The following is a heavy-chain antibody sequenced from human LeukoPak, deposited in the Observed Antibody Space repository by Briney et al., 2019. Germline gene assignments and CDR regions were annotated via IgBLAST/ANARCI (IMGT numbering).Heavy chain of an antibody. V-gene: IGHV4-34*01. Sequence: SETLSLTCAVYGGSFSGYYWSWIRQPPGKGLEWIGEINHSGSTNYNPSLKSRVTISVDTSKNQFSLKLSSVTAADTAVYYCASPGKYSSGWYVYWGQGTLVTVSS. CDR1: GGSFSGYY. CDR3: ASPGKYSSGWYVY. D-gene: IGHD6-19*01. CDR2: INHSGST. J-gene: IGHJ4*02.